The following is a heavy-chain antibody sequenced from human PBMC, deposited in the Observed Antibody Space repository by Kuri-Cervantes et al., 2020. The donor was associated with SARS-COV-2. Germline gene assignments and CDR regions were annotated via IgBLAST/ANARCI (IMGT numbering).Heavy chain of an antibody. CDR2: VHYSGTT. V-gene: IGHV4-59*01. CDR3: ARDSQLKGWHPHYYQYYTMDV. CDR1: GDSISSTY. D-gene: IGHD2-15*01. Sequence: SQTLSLTCDVSGDSISSTYWSWIRQPPGRGLEWIGFVHYSGTTSYSPSLKSRVTMSVDTSKNHFSLKLSSVTTADTAVYYCARDSQLKGWHPHYYQYYTMDVWGQGTTVTVSS. J-gene: IGHJ6*02.